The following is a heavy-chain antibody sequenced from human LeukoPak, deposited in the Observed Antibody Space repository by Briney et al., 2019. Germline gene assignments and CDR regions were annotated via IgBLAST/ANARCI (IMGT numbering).Heavy chain of an antibody. D-gene: IGHD3-10*01. V-gene: IGHV3-64*01. CDR1: GFTFSSYA. CDR3: AKPYNYYGSGSYDY. CDR2: INSNGGST. J-gene: IGHJ4*02. Sequence: PGGSLRLSCVASGFTFSSYAMHWVRQTPGKGLEYVSGINSNGGSTHYANSVKGRFTISRDNSKHTLYLQMNSLRAEDTAVYYCAKPYNYYGSGSYDYWGQGTLVTVSS.